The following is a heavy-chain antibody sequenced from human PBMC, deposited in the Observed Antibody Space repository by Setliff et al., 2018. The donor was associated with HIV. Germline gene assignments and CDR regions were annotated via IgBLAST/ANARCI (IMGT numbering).Heavy chain of an antibody. CDR2: INPKSGGT. CDR3: AREGYYYGSGSSPPAFNI. V-gene: IGHV1-2*02. Sequence: GASVKVSCKASGYTFTAYYVHWVRQAPGQGLEWMGWINPKSGGTNYAQKFQGRVTMTRDTSISTAYMDLSRLRSDDTAVYYCAREGYYYGSGSSPPAFNIWGQGTMVTVSS. D-gene: IGHD3-10*01. J-gene: IGHJ3*02. CDR1: GYTFTAYY.